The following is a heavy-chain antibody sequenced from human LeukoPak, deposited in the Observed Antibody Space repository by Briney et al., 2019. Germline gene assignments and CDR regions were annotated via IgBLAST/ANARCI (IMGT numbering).Heavy chain of an antibody. D-gene: IGHD4-23*01. J-gene: IGHJ4*02. CDR1: GFTVSSNY. CDR2: IYSGGST. CDR3: AREIYGGNSVYFDY. V-gene: IGHV3-66*01. Sequence: GGSLRLSCAASGFTVSSNYMSWVRQAPGKGLEWASVIYSGGSTYYADSVKGRFTISRDNSKNTLYLQMNSLRAEDTAVYYCAREIYGGNSVYFDYWGQGTLVTVSS.